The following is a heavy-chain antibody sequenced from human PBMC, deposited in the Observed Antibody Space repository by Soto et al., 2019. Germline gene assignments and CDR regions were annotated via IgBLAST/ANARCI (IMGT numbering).Heavy chain of an antibody. CDR3: ARDGYCSSTSCYFGWFDP. V-gene: IGHV3-11*01. CDR2: ISSSGSTI. CDR1: GFTFSDYY. Sequence: QVQLVESGGGLVKPGGSLRLSCAASGFTFSDYYMSWIRQAPGEGLEWVSYISSSGSTIYYADSVKGRFTISRDNAKNSLYLQMNSLRAEDTAVYYCARDGYCSSTSCYFGWFDPWGQGTLVTVSS. J-gene: IGHJ5*02. D-gene: IGHD2-2*03.